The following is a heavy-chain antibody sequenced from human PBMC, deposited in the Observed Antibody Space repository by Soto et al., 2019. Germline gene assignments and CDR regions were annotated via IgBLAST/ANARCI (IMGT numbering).Heavy chain of an antibody. D-gene: IGHD3-10*01. V-gene: IGHV1-3*01. CDR3: ARKDYYGSGIYYFDY. CDR1: GYTFNKYP. Sequence: EASVKVSCKASGYTFNKYPMHWVRQAPGQGLEWMGWINAANGDTGYSQKFQGRVTLTRDTSASTAYMELGSLRSEDTAVYYCARKDYYGSGIYYFDYWGQGTLVTVSS. CDR2: INAANGDT. J-gene: IGHJ4*02.